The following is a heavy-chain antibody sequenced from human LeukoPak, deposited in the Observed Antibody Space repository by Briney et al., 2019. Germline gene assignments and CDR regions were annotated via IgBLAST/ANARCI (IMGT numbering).Heavy chain of an antibody. CDR3: ARDPRYSSGWYYFDY. CDR1: GYTFTSYD. CDR2: IIPIFGTA. J-gene: IGHJ4*02. V-gene: IGHV1-69*13. Sequence: GASVKVSCKASGYTFTSYDINWVRQATGQGLEWMGGIIPIFGTANYAQKFQGRVTITADESTSTAYMELSSLRSEDTAVYYCARDPRYSSGWYYFDYWGQGTLVTVSS. D-gene: IGHD6-19*01.